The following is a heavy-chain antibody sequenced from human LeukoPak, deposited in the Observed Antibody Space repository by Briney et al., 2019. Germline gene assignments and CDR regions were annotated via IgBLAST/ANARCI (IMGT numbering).Heavy chain of an antibody. CDR1: GFTFSSYW. CDR3: ARVRSRFLEWLFELCFDY. J-gene: IGHJ4*02. V-gene: IGHV3-7*01. CDR2: IKQDGSEK. Sequence: GGSLRLSCAASGFTFSSYWMSWVRQAPGKGLEWVANIKQDGSEKYYVDSVKGRFTISRDNAKNSLYLQMNSLRAEDTAVYYCARVRSRFLEWLFELCFDYWGQGTLVTVSS. D-gene: IGHD3-3*01.